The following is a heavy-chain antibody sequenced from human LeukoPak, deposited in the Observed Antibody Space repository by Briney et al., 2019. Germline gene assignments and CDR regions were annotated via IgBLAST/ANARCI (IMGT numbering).Heavy chain of an antibody. CDR3: ARRYYYDISGYYYYYMDV. CDR1: GGTFSSYA. CDR2: IIPIFGTA. D-gene: IGHD3-22*01. J-gene: IGHJ6*03. V-gene: IGHV1-69*05. Sequence: VKVSCKASGGTFSSYAISWVRQAPGQGLEWMGGIIPIFGTANYAQKFQGRVTITTDESTSTAYMELSSLRSEDTAVYYCARRYYYDISGYYYYYMDVWGKGTTVTVSS.